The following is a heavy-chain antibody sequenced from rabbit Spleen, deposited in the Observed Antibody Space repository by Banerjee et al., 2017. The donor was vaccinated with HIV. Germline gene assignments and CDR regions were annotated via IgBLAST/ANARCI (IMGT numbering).Heavy chain of an antibody. V-gene: IGHV1S45*01. CDR1: GFSFGDRDV. D-gene: IGHD8-1*01. Sequence: QEQLVESGGGLVQPTGSLTLTCKASGFSFGDRDVMCWVRQAPGKGLKWIACIDTGSSGFTYFASWAKGRFTISITSSTTVTLQVTSLTAADTATYFCARDSGTSFSSYGMDLWGPGTLVTVS. CDR3: ARDSGTSFSSYGMDL. J-gene: IGHJ6*01. CDR2: IDTGSSGFT.